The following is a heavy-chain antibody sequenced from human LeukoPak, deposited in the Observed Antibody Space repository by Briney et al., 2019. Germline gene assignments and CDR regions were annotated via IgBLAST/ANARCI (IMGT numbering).Heavy chain of an antibody. J-gene: IGHJ4*02. V-gene: IGHV3-33*01. CDR3: ARDRLSVGPLSASNDY. D-gene: IGHD1-26*01. CDR2: IWYDGSNK. CDR1: GFTFSSYG. Sequence: PGRSLRLSCAASGFTFSSYGMHWVRQAPGKGLEWVAVIWYDGSNKYYADSVKGRFTISRDNSKNTLYLQMNSLRAEDTAVYYCARDRLSVGPLSASNDYWGQGTLVTVSS.